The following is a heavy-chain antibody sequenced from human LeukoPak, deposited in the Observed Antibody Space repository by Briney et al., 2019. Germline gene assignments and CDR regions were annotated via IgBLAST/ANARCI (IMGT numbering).Heavy chain of an antibody. J-gene: IGHJ4*02. CDR2: MNPNSGNT. V-gene: IGHV1-8*01. D-gene: IGHD1-14*01. Sequence: GASVKVSCKASGYTFTSYDINWVRQATGQGLEWMGWMNPNSGNTGYAQKFQGRVTMTRNTSISTAYMELSSLRSEDTAVYYCASPRWDAPEPQKLITTPKIVHRPSLWGQGTLVTVSS. CDR1: GYTFTSYD. CDR3: ASPRWDAPEPQKLITTPKIVHRPSL.